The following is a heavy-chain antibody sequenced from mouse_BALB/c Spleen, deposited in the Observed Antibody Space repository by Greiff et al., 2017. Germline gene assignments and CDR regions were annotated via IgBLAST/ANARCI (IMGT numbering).Heavy chain of an antibody. CDR3: ARSRGNPYYFDY. CDR2: ISYSGST. D-gene: IGHD2-1*01. CDR1: GYSITSDYA. Sequence: EVKLQESGPGLVKPSQSLSLTCTVTGYSITSDYAWNWIRQFPGNKLEWMGYISYSGSTSYNPSLKSRISITRDTSKNQFFLQLNSVTTEDTATYYCARSRGNPYYFDYWGQGTTLTVSS. J-gene: IGHJ2*01. V-gene: IGHV3-2*02.